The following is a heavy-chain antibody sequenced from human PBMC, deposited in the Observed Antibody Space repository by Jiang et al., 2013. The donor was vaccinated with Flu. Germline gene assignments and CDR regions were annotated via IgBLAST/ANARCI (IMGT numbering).Heavy chain of an antibody. CDR2: IDPSDSYT. J-gene: IGHJ6*03. D-gene: IGHD2-2*01. V-gene: IGHV5-10-1*01. CDR1: GYSFTSYW. CDR3: ARHTSLQSRGCSSTSCSNYYYYYYMDV. Sequence: GAEVKKPGESLRISCKGSGYSFTSYWISWVRQMPGKGLEWMGRIDPSDSYTNYSPSFQGHVTISADKSISTAYLQWSSLKASDTAMYYCARHTSLQSRGCSSTSCSNYYYYYYMDVWGKGTTVTVSS.